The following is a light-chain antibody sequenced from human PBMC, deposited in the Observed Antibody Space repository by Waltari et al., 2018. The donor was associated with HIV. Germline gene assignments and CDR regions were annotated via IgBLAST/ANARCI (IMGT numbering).Light chain of an antibody. CDR2: EVS. Sequence: QSAPTQPASVSGSPGQSITISCTGTTRDVGGNNTVYWYQQHPGKAPKLMIYEVSNRPSGVSNRFSGSKSGSTASLTISGLQAEDEADYYCSSYTRSTVYVFGTGTKVTVL. V-gene: IGLV2-14*01. J-gene: IGLJ1*01. CDR3: SSYTRSTVYV. CDR1: TRDVGGNNT.